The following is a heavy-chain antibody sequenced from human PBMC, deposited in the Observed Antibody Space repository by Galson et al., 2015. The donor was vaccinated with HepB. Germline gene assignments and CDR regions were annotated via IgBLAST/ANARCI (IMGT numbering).Heavy chain of an antibody. CDR3: VNTGYGDYVARAFDI. D-gene: IGHD4-17*01. V-gene: IGHV3-64D*06. Sequence: SLRLSCAASGFTFSSYAMHWVRQAPGKGLEYVSAISSNGGSTYYADSVKGRFTISRDNSKNTLYLQMSSLRAEDTAVYYCVNTGYGDYVARAFDIWGQGTMVTVSS. CDR2: ISSNGGST. J-gene: IGHJ3*02. CDR1: GFTFSSYA.